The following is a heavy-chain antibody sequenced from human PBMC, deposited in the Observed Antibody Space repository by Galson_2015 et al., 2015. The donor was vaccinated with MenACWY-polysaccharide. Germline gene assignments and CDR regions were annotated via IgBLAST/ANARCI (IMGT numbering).Heavy chain of an antibody. V-gene: IGHV3-13*01. D-gene: IGHD6-13*01. CDR2: IGTGGDT. CDR1: GSTFSSFD. CDR3: AREFTGDGSSWYYWYFDL. J-gene: IGHJ2*01. Sequence: SLRLSCAASGSTFSSFDMHWVRHVIAKGLEWVAAIGTGGDTYYSGSVKGRFTISRENAKNSLYLQMNSLRAGDTAVYYCAREFTGDGSSWYYWYFDLWGRGTLVTVSS.